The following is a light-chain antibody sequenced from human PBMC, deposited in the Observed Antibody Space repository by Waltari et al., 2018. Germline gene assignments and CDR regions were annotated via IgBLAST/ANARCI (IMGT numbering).Light chain of an antibody. CDR1: QSVSSY. Sequence: EIVLTQSPAPLSLSPGERATLSCRASQSVSSYLAWYQQKPGQAPRLLIYDASNRATGIPARFSGSGSGTDFTLTISSLEPEDFAVYYCQQRSSWPLTFGQGTKVEIK. J-gene: IGKJ1*01. CDR3: QQRSSWPLT. V-gene: IGKV3-11*01. CDR2: DAS.